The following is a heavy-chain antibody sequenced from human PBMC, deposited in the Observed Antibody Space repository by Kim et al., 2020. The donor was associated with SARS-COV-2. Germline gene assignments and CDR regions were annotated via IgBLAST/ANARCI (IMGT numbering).Heavy chain of an antibody. J-gene: IGHJ4*02. CDR3: ARHGAMDELLWFGESSYYFDY. Sequence: GESLKISCKGSGYSFTSYWIGWVRQMPGKGLEWMGIIYPGDSDTRYSPSFQGQVTISADKSISTAYLQWSSLKASDTAMYYCARHGAMDELLWFGESSYYFDYWGQGTLVTVSS. CDR2: IYPGDSDT. CDR1: GYSFTSYW. V-gene: IGHV5-51*01. D-gene: IGHD3-10*01.